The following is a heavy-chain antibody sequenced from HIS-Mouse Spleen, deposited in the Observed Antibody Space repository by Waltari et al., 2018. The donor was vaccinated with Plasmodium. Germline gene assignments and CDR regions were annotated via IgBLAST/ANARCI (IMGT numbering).Heavy chain of an antibody. CDR3: ARRGGSYYYFDY. CDR2: IYYSGST. J-gene: IGHJ4*02. Sequence: QLQLQESGPGLVKPSETLSLPCTVSGRSISSTRYYWGWVRQPPGKGLEWIGSIYYSGSTYYNPSLKSRVTISVDTSKNQFSLKLSSVTAADTAVYYCARRGGSYYYFDYWGQGTLVTVSS. V-gene: IGHV4-39*01. CDR1: GRSISSTRYY. D-gene: IGHD1-26*01.